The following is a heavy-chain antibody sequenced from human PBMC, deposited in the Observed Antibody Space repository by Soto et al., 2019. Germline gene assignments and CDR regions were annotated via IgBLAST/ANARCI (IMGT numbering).Heavy chain of an antibody. CDR2: ISNDGNKR. V-gene: IGHV3-30*03. J-gene: IGHJ6*02. Sequence: QVKLVESGGGLIHPGRSLYLSCAASGFTLENYAMHWVRQTSHQGREWVAAISNDGNKRYYADSVEGRFTISRDNSKSILYLQMDSLRREDSAVDYCARRGGNYDDPEFPYHFYGLDVWGQGTTVSVSS. CDR1: GFTLENYA. CDR3: ARRGGNYDDPEFPYHFYGLDV. D-gene: IGHD4-4*01.